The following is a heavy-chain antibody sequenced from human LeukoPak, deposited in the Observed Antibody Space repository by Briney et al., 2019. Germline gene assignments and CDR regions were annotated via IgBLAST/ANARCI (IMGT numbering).Heavy chain of an antibody. CDR3: ARDLLG. J-gene: IGHJ4*02. Sequence: PGDSLTLPCAPSGFPFSTYTMNWVRQTPGQGRQWVSSISGSNSLIYYAYSVKGRFTIPRDNAKNQLYLQMNSLRAEDSAVYYCARDLLGGGQGTLATVSS. D-gene: IGHD3-16*01. CDR1: GFPFSTYT. CDR2: ISGSNSLI. V-gene: IGHV3-21*01.